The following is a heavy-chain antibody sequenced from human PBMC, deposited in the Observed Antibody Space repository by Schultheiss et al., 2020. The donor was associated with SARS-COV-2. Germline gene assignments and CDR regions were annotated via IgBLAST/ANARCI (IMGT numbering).Heavy chain of an antibody. J-gene: IGHJ6*02. D-gene: IGHD6-13*01. Sequence: KVSCKASGYTFTGYYMHWVRQAPGQGLEWMGWINPNSGGTNYAQKFQGWVTMTRDTSISTAYMELSRLRSDDTAVYYCARSSSSWYDPLYYYGMDVWGQGTTVTVSS. CDR3: ARSSSSWYDPLYYYGMDV. V-gene: IGHV1-2*04. CDR1: GYTFTGYY. CDR2: INPNSGGT.